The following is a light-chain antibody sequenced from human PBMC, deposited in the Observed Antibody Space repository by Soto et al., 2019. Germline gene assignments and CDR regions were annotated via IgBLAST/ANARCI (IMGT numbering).Light chain of an antibody. CDR3: QQYERYPMT. CDR2: KAS. CDR1: QSISSW. Sequence: DSQMTQYLSTLSASVGDRVTITCRASQSISSWLAWYQQKPGKAPKLLISKASTLQSGVPPRFSGSGYGTEFTLTISSLQPDDFATYYCQQYERYPMTFGGGTKVEIK. V-gene: IGKV1-5*03. J-gene: IGKJ4*01.